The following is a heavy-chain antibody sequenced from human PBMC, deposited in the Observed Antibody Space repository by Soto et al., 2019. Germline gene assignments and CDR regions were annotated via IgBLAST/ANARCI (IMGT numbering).Heavy chain of an antibody. CDR1: GYTFTSDY. Sequence: ASVKVSCKASGYTFTSDYMHWVRQAPGQGLEWMGIINPSGGSTSYAQKFQGRVTMTRDTSTSTVYMELSSLRSEDTAVYYCATRLRGAYYGMDVWGQGTTVTVSS. J-gene: IGHJ6*02. V-gene: IGHV1-46*01. CDR3: ATRLRGAYYGMDV. D-gene: IGHD3-16*01. CDR2: INPSGGST.